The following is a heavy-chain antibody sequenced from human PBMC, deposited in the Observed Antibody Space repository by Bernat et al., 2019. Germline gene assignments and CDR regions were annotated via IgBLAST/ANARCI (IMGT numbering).Heavy chain of an antibody. Sequence: QVQLVESGGGVVQPGRSLRLSCVASGFTFSSYGMHWVRQAPGKGLEWVAVISYDGSNKYYADSVKGRFTISRDNSKNTLYLQMNSLRAEDTAVYYCAKDLFYGGYYADYWGQGTLVTVSS. CDR2: ISYDGSNK. D-gene: IGHD3-3*01. CDR1: GFTFSSYG. CDR3: AKDLFYGGYYADY. V-gene: IGHV3-30*18. J-gene: IGHJ4*02.